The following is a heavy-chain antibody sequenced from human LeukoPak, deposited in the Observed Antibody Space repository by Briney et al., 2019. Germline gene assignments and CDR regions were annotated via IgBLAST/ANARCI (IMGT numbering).Heavy chain of an antibody. CDR1: GGSIDSYY. Sequence: SETLSLTCTVSGGSIDSYYWSWIRQPPGKGLEWIGFIYYSGSTKYNPSLKSRVTISMDRSTNQFSLKLTSVTAADTAVYYCARESFGAGRNNWFDPWGQGTLVTVSS. CDR2: IYYSGST. J-gene: IGHJ5*02. CDR3: ARESFGAGRNNWFDP. V-gene: IGHV4-59*01. D-gene: IGHD3-10*01.